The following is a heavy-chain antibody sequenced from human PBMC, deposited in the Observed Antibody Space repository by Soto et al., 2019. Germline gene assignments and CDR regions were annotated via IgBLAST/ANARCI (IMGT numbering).Heavy chain of an antibody. Sequence: SETLSLTCTVSGGSISSYYWSWIRQPPGKGLEWIGYIYYSGSTNYNPSLKSRVTISVDTSKNQFSLKLSSVTAADTAVYYCARRGSSSAPGDYYYYYMDVWGKGTTVTVSS. CDR3: ARRGSSSAPGDYYYYYMDV. J-gene: IGHJ6*03. CDR1: GGSISSYY. D-gene: IGHD6-6*01. V-gene: IGHV4-59*08. CDR2: IYYSGST.